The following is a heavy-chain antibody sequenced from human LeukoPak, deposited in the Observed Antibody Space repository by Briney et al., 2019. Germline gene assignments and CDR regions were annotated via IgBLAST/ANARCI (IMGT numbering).Heavy chain of an antibody. D-gene: IGHD3-9*01. CDR2: IDYSGST. CDR3: ARDKGHFDVDY. J-gene: IGHJ4*02. CDR1: GGSISSSGYY. Sequence: SETLSLTCTVSGGSISSSGYYWGWIRQPPGKGLEWMGSIDYSGSTYYIPSLKSRLTISLDTSKNRFSLKLSSVTAADTAVYYCARDKGHFDVDYWGQGTLVTVSS. V-gene: IGHV4-39*07.